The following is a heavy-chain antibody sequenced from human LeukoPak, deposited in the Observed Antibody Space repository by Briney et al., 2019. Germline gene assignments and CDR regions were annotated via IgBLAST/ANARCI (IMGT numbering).Heavy chain of an antibody. V-gene: IGHV4-38-2*01. CDR3: VVSFGGVIANYFDY. CDR2: IYHSGST. D-gene: IGHD3-16*02. CDR1: GYSISSGYY. Sequence: SETLSLTCAVSGYSISSGYYWGWIRQPPGKGLEWIGSIYHSGSTYYNPSLKSRVTISVDTSKSQFSLKLSSVTAADTAVYYCVVSFGGVIANYFDYWGQGTLATVSS. J-gene: IGHJ4*02.